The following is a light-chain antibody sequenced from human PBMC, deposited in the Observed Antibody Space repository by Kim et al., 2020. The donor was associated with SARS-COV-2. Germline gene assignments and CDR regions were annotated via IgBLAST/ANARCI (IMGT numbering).Light chain of an antibody. CDR2: AAS. J-gene: IGKJ4*01. V-gene: IGKV1-9*01. CDR3: QQLDSYPQVT. Sequence: DIQLTQSPSFLSASVGDRVTITCRASQDISTFLAWYQQKPGEAPKLLIYAASTLHSGVPSTFSGSGSGTEFTLTISSLQPEDFATYYCQQLDSYPQVTFGGGTKVDIK. CDR1: QDISTF.